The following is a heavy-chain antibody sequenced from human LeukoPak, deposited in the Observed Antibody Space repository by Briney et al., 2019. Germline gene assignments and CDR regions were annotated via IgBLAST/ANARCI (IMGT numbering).Heavy chain of an antibody. V-gene: IGHV1-69*05. CDR2: IIPIFGTA. D-gene: IGHD4-11*01. Sequence: SVTVSCKASGGTFSSYAISWVRQAPGQGLEWMGGIIPIFGTANYAQKFQGRVTITTDESTSTAYMELSSLRSEDTAVYYCARDGANDYSNYGYYYYYMDVWGKGTTVTVSS. CDR3: ARDGANDYSNYGYYYYYMDV. J-gene: IGHJ6*03. CDR1: GGTFSSYA.